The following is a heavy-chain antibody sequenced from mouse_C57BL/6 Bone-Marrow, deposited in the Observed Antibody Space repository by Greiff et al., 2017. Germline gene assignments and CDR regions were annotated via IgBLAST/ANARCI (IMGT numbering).Heavy chain of an antibody. D-gene: IGHD1-3*01. CDR3: ARSKKWDSWCDY. J-gene: IGHJ3*01. CDR1: GYAFTNYL. V-gene: IGHV1-54*01. CDR2: INPGSGGT. Sequence: VQLQQSGAELVRPGTSVKVSCKASGYAFTNYLIEWVKQRPGQGLEWIGVINPGSGGTNYTEKFKGKATLTADKSSSTAYMQLSSLTSEDSAVYFCARSKKWDSWCDYWGQGTLVTVSA.